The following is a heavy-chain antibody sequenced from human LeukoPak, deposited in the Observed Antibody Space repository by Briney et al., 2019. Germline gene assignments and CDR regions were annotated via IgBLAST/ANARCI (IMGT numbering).Heavy chain of an antibody. V-gene: IGHV4-59*08. D-gene: IGHD6-19*01. J-gene: IGHJ6*02. CDR1: GGSISSYY. Sequence: SETLSLTCTVSGGSISSYYWSWIRQPPGKGLEWIGYIYYSGSTNYNPSLKSRVTISGDMSKNQFSLKLSSVTAADTAVYYCARLIAVAGYYYYYGMDVWGQGTTVTVSS. CDR3: ARLIAVAGYYYYYGMDV. CDR2: IYYSGST.